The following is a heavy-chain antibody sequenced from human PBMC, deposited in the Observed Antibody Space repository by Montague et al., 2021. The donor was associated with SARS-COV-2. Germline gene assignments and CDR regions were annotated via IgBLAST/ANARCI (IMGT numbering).Heavy chain of an antibody. D-gene: IGHD6-6*01. CDR3: ARGREYSSSAGFDY. Sequence: SETLSLTCTVSGGSISSYYWSWIRQPPGKGLEWIGYIYYSGSTNYNPSLKSRVTISVDTSKNQFSLKLSSVTAADTAVYYCARGREYSSSAGFDYWGQETRVTVSP. V-gene: IGHV4-59*01. J-gene: IGHJ4*02. CDR2: IYYSGST. CDR1: GGSISSYY.